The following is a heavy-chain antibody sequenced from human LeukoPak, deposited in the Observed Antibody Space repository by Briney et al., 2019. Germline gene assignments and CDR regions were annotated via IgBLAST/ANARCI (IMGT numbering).Heavy chain of an antibody. CDR1: GYTFTSYY. CDR2: IKQDGSEK. J-gene: IGHJ3*02. CDR3: ARYLDGSSYHDAFDI. V-gene: IGHV3-7*01. D-gene: IGHD3-22*01. Sequence: WASVKVSCKASGYTFTSYYMHWVRQAPGKGLEWMANIKQDGSEKYYVDSVKGRFTISRDNAKNSLYLQMNSLRAEDTAVYYCARYLDGSSYHDAFDIWGRGTMVTVSS.